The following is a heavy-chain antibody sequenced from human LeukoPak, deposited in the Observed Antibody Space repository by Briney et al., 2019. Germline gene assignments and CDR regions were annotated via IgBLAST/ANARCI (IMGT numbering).Heavy chain of an antibody. Sequence: PGGSLRPSCAASGFTFNSYAMSWVRQAPGKGLEWVSGISGSTGNLYYEDSVRGRFTISRDNSKSILYLQMNSLRPEDTATYYCAKDRSFYGAPWYLDIWGRGTLVTVSP. CDR2: ISGSTGNL. D-gene: IGHD4-17*01. CDR3: AKDRSFYGAPWYLDI. CDR1: GFTFNSYA. V-gene: IGHV3-23*01. J-gene: IGHJ2*01.